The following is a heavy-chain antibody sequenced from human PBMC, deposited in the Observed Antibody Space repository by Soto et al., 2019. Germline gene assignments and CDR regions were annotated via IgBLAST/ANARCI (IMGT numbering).Heavy chain of an antibody. D-gene: IGHD3-3*01. CDR1: GVSITSGDYY. CDR2: IYYSDYT. Sequence: SETLSLTCTVSGVSITSGDYYWNWIRQSPGKGLEWIGNIYYSDYTYYNPSLKSRLTISLDTSKNQFSLKLSSVTAADTAVYYCASFGVASMNWFDPWGQGTLVTVSS. CDR3: ASFGVASMNWFDP. J-gene: IGHJ5*02. V-gene: IGHV4-30-4*01.